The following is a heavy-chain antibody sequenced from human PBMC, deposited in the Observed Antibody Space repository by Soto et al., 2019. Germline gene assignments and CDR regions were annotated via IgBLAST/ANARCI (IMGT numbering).Heavy chain of an antibody. CDR1: GFSLSTSGVG. Sequence: PTLVNPTQTLTLTCTFSGFSLSTSGVGVGWIRQPPGKALEWLALIYWDDDKRYSPSLKSRLTITKDTSKNQVVLTMTNMDPVDTATYHCAHTSGIDIVVVPAAITIWGQGTMVTVSS. V-gene: IGHV2-5*02. J-gene: IGHJ3*02. D-gene: IGHD2-2*02. CDR3: AHTSGIDIVVVPAAITI. CDR2: IYWDDDK.